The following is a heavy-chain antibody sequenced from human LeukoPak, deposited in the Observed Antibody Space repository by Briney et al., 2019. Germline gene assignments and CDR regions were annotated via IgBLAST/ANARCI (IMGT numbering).Heavy chain of an antibody. Sequence: GGSLRLSCAASRFTFSSYAMSWVRQAPGKGLEWVSAISGSCGNTYYADSVKGRFTISRDNSKNTLYLQMNSLRAEDTAVYYCAKELSSGWYWSFDYWGQGTLVTVSS. CDR2: ISGSCGNT. J-gene: IGHJ4*02. D-gene: IGHD6-19*01. CDR3: AKELSSGWYWSFDY. V-gene: IGHV3-23*01. CDR1: RFTFSSYA.